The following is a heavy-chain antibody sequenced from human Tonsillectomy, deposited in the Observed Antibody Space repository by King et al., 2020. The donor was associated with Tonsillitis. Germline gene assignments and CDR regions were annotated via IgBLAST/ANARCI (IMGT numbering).Heavy chain of an antibody. CDR2: ISKDGSRK. V-gene: IGHV3-30-3*02. CDR1: GFIFTNYA. Sequence: VQLVESGGGVVQPGRSLRVSCEASGFIFTNYAMHWVRQAPGKGLEWVAVISKDGSRKYYADSVKGRFTISRDNSKATVYMQMNSLRAEDTAVYFCAKQLLWFGELFNDAFDMWGQGKMVTVSS. J-gene: IGHJ3*02. CDR3: AKQLLWFGELFNDAFDM. D-gene: IGHD3-10*01.